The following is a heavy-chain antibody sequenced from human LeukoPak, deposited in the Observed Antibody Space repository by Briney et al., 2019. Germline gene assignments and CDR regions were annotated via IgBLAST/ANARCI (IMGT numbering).Heavy chain of an antibody. CDR2: IKQDGSEK. Sequence: GGSLRLSCVVSGFTYSTDWMSWVRQAPGKGLEWVANIKQDGSEKYYVDPVKGRFTISRENGKNSLYLQMNSLRAEDTAVYYCARHSGSQGYAFDIWGQGTMVTVSS. CDR3: ARHSGSQGYAFDI. CDR1: GFTYSTDW. J-gene: IGHJ3*02. D-gene: IGHD1-26*01. V-gene: IGHV3-7*01.